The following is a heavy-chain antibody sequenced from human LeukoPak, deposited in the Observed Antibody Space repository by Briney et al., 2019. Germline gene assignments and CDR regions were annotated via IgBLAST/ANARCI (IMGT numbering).Heavy chain of an antibody. CDR3: ARVNSDILTNSEAGY. CDR2: IYHSGST. J-gene: IGHJ4*02. Sequence: SETLSLTCAVSGGSISSSNWWSWVRQPPGKGLEWIGEIYHSGSTNYNPSLKSRVTISVDKSKNQFSLKLSSVTAADTAVYYCARVNSDILTNSEAGYWGQGTLVTVSS. CDR1: GGSISSSNW. V-gene: IGHV4-4*02. D-gene: IGHD3-9*01.